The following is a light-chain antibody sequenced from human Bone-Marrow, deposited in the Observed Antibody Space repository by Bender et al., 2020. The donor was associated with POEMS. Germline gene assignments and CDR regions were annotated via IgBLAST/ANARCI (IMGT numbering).Light chain of an antibody. Sequence: QSVLTQPPSASGTPGQRVTISCSGSSSKFGSYPVNWYQQLPGAAPKPVIFNNSQRPSGVPDRFSGSNSGTSASLAISGLLSDDEADFYCATWDDSLNGWVFGGGTKLTVL. V-gene: IGLV1-44*01. CDR1: SSKFGSYP. CDR3: ATWDDSLNGWV. J-gene: IGLJ3*02. CDR2: NNS.